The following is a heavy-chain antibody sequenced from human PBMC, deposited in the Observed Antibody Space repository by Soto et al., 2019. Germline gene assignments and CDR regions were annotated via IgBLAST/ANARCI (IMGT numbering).Heavy chain of an antibody. CDR1: GFTFRNNV. V-gene: IGHV3-23*01. CDR2: ITGSGRDT. Sequence: EVQLLESGGGLAQPGGSLRLSCAASGFTFRNNVLSWVRQAPGKGLDWVSGITGSGRDTYYADSVKGRFTISRDNSKYMVFLQMNSLRAEDTALYYCAKNGLDNSPSAIDSWGPGTLVTVSS. D-gene: IGHD2-8*01. J-gene: IGHJ4*02. CDR3: AKNGLDNSPSAIDS.